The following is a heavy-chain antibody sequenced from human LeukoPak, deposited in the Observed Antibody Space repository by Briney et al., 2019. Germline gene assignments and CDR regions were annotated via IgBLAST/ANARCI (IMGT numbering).Heavy chain of an antibody. J-gene: IGHJ3*02. D-gene: IGHD6-25*01. V-gene: IGHV3-33*01. Sequence: PGRSLRLSCAASGSTFSSFGIHWVRQAPGKGLDWVAVIWYDGNNKYYADSVKGRFTISRDNSKNTLYLQMNSLRAEDTAVYYCARRSGDAFDIWGQGTMVTVSS. CDR2: IWYDGNNK. CDR1: GSTFSSFG. CDR3: ARRSGDAFDI.